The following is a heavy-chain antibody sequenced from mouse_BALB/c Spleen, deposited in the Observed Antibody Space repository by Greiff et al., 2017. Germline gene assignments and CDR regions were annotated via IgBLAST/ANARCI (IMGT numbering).Heavy chain of an antibody. J-gene: IGHJ4*01. V-gene: IGHV3-8*02. CDR1: GDSITSGY. Sequence: VQLQQSGPSLVKPSQTLSLTCSVTGDSITSGYWNWIRKFPGNKLEYMGYISYSGSTYYNPSLKSRISITRDTSKNQYYLQLNSVTTEDTATYYCARYAPVLYYAMDYWGQGTSVTVSS. CDR2: ISYSGST. CDR3: ARYAPVLYYAMDY.